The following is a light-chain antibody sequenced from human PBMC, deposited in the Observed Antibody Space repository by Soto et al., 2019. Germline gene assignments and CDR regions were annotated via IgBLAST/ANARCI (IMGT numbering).Light chain of an antibody. J-gene: IGKJ3*01. CDR3: QQYGSSPPIT. CDR2: GAS. V-gene: IGKV3-20*01. Sequence: EIVLQQSPGTLSLSPGERATLSCRASQSVSSSYLDWYQQKHGQAPRLLIYGASSWATDIPDRFSGSGSGTDFTLTIIRLEPEDVAVYYCQQYGSSPPITFGRGTKGDIK. CDR1: QSVSSSY.